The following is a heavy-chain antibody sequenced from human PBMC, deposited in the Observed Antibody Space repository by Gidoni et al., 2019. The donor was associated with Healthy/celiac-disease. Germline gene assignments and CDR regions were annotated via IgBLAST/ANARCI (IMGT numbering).Heavy chain of an antibody. CDR1: GFTFSSYS. Sequence: EVQLVESGGGLVKPGGSLRSSYAASGFTFSSYSMNWVRQAPGKGLEWVSSISSSSSYIYYADSVKGRFTISRDNAKNSLYLQMNSLRAEDTAVYYCAREDYDFWSGSLDYWGQGTLVTVSS. V-gene: IGHV3-21*01. CDR3: AREDYDFWSGSLDY. CDR2: ISSSSSYI. D-gene: IGHD3-3*01. J-gene: IGHJ4*02.